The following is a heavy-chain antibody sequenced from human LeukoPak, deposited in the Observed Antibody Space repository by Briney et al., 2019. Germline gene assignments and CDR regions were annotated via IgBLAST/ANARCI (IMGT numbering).Heavy chain of an antibody. CDR1: GGSLSGSY. J-gene: IGHJ4*02. Sequence: SETLSLTCTVSGGSLSGSYWAWIRQPPGKGLEWIGYIFYSGNRNYNPSLKSRNSMSVRTSKNQSSLELNYVTAEDTAVYYGARSGTLSAYLHWGRGALVTVSS. V-gene: IGHV4-59*01. CDR3: ARSGTLSAYLH. D-gene: IGHD2/OR15-2a*01. CDR2: IFYSGNR.